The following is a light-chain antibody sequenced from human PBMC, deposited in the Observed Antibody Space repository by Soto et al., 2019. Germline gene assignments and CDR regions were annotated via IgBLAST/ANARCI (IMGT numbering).Light chain of an antibody. CDR3: QQYDKWPLYS. Sequence: EVVMTQSPATLSVSPGEKATLSCRASQSVSNNLAWYQQKPGQPPRLLIYGASTRATDIPARFSGSGSGTDFTLTISSLQSEDFAGFYCQQYDKWPLYSFGQGTKLEI. CDR2: GAS. J-gene: IGKJ2*01. V-gene: IGKV3D-15*01. CDR1: QSVSNN.